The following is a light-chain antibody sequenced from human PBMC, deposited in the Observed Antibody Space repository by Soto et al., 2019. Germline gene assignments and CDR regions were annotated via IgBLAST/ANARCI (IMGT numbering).Light chain of an antibody. CDR1: QSVNSN. CDR2: DAS. J-gene: IGKJ1*01. Sequence: EIVMTQSPATLSVSPGERATLSCRARQSVNSNLAWYQQKPGQAPRLLIYDASTKATGIPARFSGSGSGTEFTLTISSLQSEDFAVYYCQQYNNWPRTFGQGTKVEIQ. CDR3: QQYNNWPRT. V-gene: IGKV3-15*01.